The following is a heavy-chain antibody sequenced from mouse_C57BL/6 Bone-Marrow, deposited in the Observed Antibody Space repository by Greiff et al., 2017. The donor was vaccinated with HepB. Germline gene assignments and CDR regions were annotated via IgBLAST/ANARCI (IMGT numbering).Heavy chain of an antibody. CDR2: IDPNSGGT. CDR1: GYTFTSYW. Sequence: VQLKQPGAELVKPGASVKLSCKASGYTFTSYWMHWVKQRPGRGLEWVGRIDPNSGGTKYNEKFKSKATLTVDKPSSTAYMQLSSLTSEDSAVYYCAFYFFTAWGQGTLVTVSA. CDR3: AFYFFTA. V-gene: IGHV1-72*01. D-gene: IGHD1-1*01. J-gene: IGHJ3*01.